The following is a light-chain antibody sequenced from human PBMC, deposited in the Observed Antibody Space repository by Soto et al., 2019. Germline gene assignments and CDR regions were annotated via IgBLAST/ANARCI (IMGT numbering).Light chain of an antibody. Sequence: SVMTKPASVSGSRGQSITISCFGRNTDVGQGKSVSWYQQGPGKAPKLLIFEVTNRPSGISSRFSGSRSGNTASLTISGLQPDDEGDYYCVSYTDTDTLVFGTGTNVTVL. CDR2: EVT. CDR1: NTDVGQGKS. V-gene: IGLV2-14*01. CDR3: VSYTDTDTLV. J-gene: IGLJ1*01.